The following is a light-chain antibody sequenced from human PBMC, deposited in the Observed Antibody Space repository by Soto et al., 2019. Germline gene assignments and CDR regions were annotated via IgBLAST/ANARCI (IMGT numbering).Light chain of an antibody. Sequence: QSALTQPRSVSGSPGQSVTIFCTGTSXEAGVYNYVSWYQQYPGKAPKIMIYDVSKRPSGVPDRFSGSKSDNTASLTISRLQAEDEVDYCCCSYAGSYTFVFGIGTKGTVL. CDR2: DVS. CDR3: CSYAGSYTFV. V-gene: IGLV2-11*01. J-gene: IGLJ1*01. CDR1: SXEAGVYNY.